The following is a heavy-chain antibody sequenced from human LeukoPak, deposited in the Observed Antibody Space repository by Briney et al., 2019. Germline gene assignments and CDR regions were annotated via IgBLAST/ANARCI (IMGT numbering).Heavy chain of an antibody. CDR1: GFTFSSYS. J-gene: IGHJ4*02. V-gene: IGHV3-48*04. Sequence: GGSLRLSCAASGFTFSSYSMNWVRQAPGKGLEWIAYLSSSGSAFSYADSVKGRFTIARNNAKNSVYLEMNSLRAEDTAVYYCARDYYFDYWGQGTLVTVSS. CDR3: ARDYYFDY. CDR2: LSSSGSAF.